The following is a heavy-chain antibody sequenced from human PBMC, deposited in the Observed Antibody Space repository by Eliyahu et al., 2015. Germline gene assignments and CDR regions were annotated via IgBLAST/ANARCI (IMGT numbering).Heavy chain of an antibody. Sequence: QVQLVQSGAEVKKPGASVKVSCKASGXTXTGYXMHWVRQAPGQGLEWMGWINPNSGGTNYAQKFQGRVTMTRDTSISTAYMELSRLRSDDTAVYYCARTLLDGYNSPFDYWGQGTLVTVSS. D-gene: IGHD5-24*01. CDR2: INPNSGGT. CDR1: GXTXTGYX. V-gene: IGHV1-2*02. J-gene: IGHJ4*02. CDR3: ARTLLDGYNSPFDY.